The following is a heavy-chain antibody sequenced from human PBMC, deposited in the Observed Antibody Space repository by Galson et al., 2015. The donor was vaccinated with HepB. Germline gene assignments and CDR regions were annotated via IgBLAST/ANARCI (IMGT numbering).Heavy chain of an antibody. CDR1: GFTFDDYA. Sequence: SLRLSCAASGFTFDDYAMHWVRQALGKGLEWVSGISWNSGSIGYADSVKGRFTISRDNAKNSLYLQMNSLRAEDTALYYCVCLGELSPGVHYWGQGTLVTVSS. CDR2: ISWNSGSI. J-gene: IGHJ4*02. CDR3: VCLGELSPGVHY. D-gene: IGHD3-16*02. V-gene: IGHV3-9*01.